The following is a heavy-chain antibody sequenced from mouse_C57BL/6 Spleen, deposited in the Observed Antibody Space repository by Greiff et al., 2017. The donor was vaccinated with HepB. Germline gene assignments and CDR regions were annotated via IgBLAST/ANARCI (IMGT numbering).Heavy chain of an antibody. D-gene: IGHD2-3*01. Sequence: DVQLQESGPGLVKPSQSLSLTCSVTGYSITSGYYWNWIRQFPGNKLEWMGYISYDGSNNYNPSLKNRISITRDTSKNQFFLKLNSVTTEDTATYYCAREDGYYVGGYAMDYWGQGTSVTVSS. CDR2: ISYDGSN. J-gene: IGHJ4*01. V-gene: IGHV3-6*01. CDR1: GYSITSGYY. CDR3: AREDGYYVGGYAMDY.